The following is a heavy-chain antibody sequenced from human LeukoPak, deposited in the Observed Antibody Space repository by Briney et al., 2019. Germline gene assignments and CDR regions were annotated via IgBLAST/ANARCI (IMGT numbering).Heavy chain of an antibody. D-gene: IGHD3-10*01. Sequence: PGGSLRLSCAASGFTYNYYSMNWVRQAPGKGLEWVSSISSSSRYIYFADSVKGRFTISRDNAKNSLYLQMNSLRAEDTAVYYCARDREEDYYMDVWGKGTTVTASS. J-gene: IGHJ6*03. V-gene: IGHV3-21*01. CDR3: ARDREEDYYMDV. CDR1: GFTYNYYS. CDR2: ISSSSRYI.